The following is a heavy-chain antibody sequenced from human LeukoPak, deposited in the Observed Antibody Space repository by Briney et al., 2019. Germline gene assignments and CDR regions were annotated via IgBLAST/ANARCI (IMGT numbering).Heavy chain of an antibody. CDR1: GYTFTIYG. CDR3: ARTELGSGRYGMDV. V-gene: IGHV1-18*01. CDR2: ISAYNGNT. D-gene: IGHD3-10*01. J-gene: IGHJ6*02. Sequence: ASVKVSCKASGYTFTIYGISWVRQAPGQGLEWMGWISAYNGNTNYAQKLQGRVTMTTDTSTSTAYMELRSLRSDDTAVYYCARTELGSGRYGMDVWGQGTTVTVSS.